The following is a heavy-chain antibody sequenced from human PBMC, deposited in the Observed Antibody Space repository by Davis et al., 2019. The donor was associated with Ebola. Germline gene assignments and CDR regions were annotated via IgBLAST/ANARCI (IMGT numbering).Heavy chain of an antibody. CDR3: AKNFFPSIRGAVAGDY. J-gene: IGHJ4*02. CDR1: GGSISSYY. D-gene: IGHD6-19*01. Sequence: SETLSLTCTVSGGSISSYYWSWIRQPPGKGLEWIGYIYYSGSTNYNPSLKSRVTISVDTSKNQFSLKLSSVTAADTAVYYCAKNFFPSIRGAVAGDYWGQGTLVTVSS. V-gene: IGHV4-59*01. CDR2: IYYSGST.